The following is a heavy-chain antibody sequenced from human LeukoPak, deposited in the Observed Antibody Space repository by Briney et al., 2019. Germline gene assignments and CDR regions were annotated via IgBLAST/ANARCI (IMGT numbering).Heavy chain of an antibody. D-gene: IGHD2-15*01. CDR2: INHSGST. CDR1: GGSFSGYY. CDR3: GGRSYTYYFDY. Sequence: PSETLSLTCAVYGGSFSGYYWSWIRQPPGKGLEWIGEINHSGSTNYNPSLKSRVTISVDTSKNQFSLKLSSVTAADTAVYYCGGRSYTYYFDYWGRGTLVTVSS. V-gene: IGHV4-34*01. J-gene: IGHJ4*02.